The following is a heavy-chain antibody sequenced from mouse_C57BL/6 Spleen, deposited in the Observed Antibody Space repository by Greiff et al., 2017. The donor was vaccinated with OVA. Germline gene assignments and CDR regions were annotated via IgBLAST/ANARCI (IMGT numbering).Heavy chain of an antibody. Sequence: QVQLQQSGAELARPGASVKLSCKASGYTFTSYGISWVKQRTGQGLEWIGEIYPRSGNTYYNEKFKGKATLTADKSSSTAYMELRSLTSEDSAVYFCARQDGYFDDWGQGTTLTVSS. D-gene: IGHD2-3*01. CDR2: IYPRSGNT. J-gene: IGHJ2*01. V-gene: IGHV1-81*01. CDR3: ARQDGYFDD. CDR1: GYTFTSYG.